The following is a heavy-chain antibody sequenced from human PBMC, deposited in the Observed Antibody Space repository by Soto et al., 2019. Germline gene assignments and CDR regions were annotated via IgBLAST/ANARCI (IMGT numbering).Heavy chain of an antibody. Sequence: QLQLQESGPGLVKPSETLSLTCTVSGGSISSSSYYWGWIRQPPGKGLEWIGRIYYSGSTYYNPSLTRRVTISVDTSKHQVSLKLSSVTAADTAVYYCARRTYDFWSGYQGGMDVWGQGTTVTVSS. CDR1: GGSISSSSYY. V-gene: IGHV4-39*01. CDR2: IYYSGST. J-gene: IGHJ6*02. CDR3: ARRTYDFWSGYQGGMDV. D-gene: IGHD3-3*01.